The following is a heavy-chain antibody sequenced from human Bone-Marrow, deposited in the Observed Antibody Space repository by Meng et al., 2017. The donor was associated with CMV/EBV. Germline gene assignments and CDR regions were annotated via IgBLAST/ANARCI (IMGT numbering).Heavy chain of an antibody. CDR3: ARQNVDTARENYFDY. Sequence: SETLSLTCAVYGGSFSGYYWSWIRQPPGRGLEWIGEINNNGDTNYNASLKSRLTISVDTSKNQSSLKVTSLTAADTAVYYCARQNVDTARENYFDYWGQGTLVTVSS. CDR1: GGSFSGYY. D-gene: IGHD5-18*01. V-gene: IGHV4-34*01. J-gene: IGHJ4*02. CDR2: INNNGDT.